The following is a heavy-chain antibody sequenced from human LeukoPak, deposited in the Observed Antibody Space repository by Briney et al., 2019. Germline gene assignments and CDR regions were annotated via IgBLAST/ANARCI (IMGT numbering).Heavy chain of an antibody. V-gene: IGHV1-46*01. Sequence: ASVKVSCKASGYTFTTYYMHWVRQAPGQGLEWVGIISPSTGSTRSAQKFQGRVTMTRYTSTTTVYVELSSLKSEDTAVYFCARGVIDGYLDYWGEGTLVTVS. CDR3: ARGVIDGYLDY. J-gene: IGHJ4*02. D-gene: IGHD3-16*02. CDR2: ISPSTGST. CDR1: GYTFTTYY.